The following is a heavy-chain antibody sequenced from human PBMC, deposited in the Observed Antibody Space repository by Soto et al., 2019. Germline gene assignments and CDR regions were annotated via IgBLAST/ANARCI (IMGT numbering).Heavy chain of an antibody. D-gene: IGHD1-26*01. CDR3: ARKGTLGSARGPFYYYYYGMDV. Sequence: QVQLQQWGAGLLKPSETLSLTCAVYGGSFSGYYWSWIRQPPGKGLEWIGEINHCGSTNYNPSLKSRVTISVDTSKNQFSLKLSSVTAADTAVYYCARKGTLGSARGPFYYYYYGMDVWGQGTTVTVSS. CDR2: INHCGST. J-gene: IGHJ6*02. V-gene: IGHV4-34*01. CDR1: GGSFSGYY.